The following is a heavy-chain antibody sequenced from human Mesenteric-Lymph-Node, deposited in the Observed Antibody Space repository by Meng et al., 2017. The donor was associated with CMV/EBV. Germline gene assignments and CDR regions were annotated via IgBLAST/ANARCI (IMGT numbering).Heavy chain of an antibody. CDR3: ARDEGDNYFDY. J-gene: IGHJ4*02. V-gene: IGHV4-38-2*02. CDR2: IYHSGST. Sequence: SETLSLTCTVSGYSISSGYYWGWIRQPPGKGLEWIGSIYHSGSTYYNPSLKSRVTISVDTSKNQFSLMLSSVTAADTAVYYCARDEGDNYFDYWGQGTLVTVSS. CDR1: GYSISSGYY.